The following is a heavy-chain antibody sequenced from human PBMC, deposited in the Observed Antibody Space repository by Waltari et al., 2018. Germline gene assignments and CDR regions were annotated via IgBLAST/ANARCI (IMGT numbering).Heavy chain of an antibody. Sequence: QVQLVESGGGVVQPGRSLRLSCAASGFTFSSYAMHWVRQAPGKGLGWVAVISYDGSNKYYADSVKGRFTISRDNSKNTLYLQMNSLRAEDTAVYYCARDRGRGYYFDYWGQGTLVTVSS. CDR1: GFTFSSYA. CDR3: ARDRGRGYYFDY. V-gene: IGHV3-30-3*01. J-gene: IGHJ4*02. D-gene: IGHD1-1*01. CDR2: ISYDGSNK.